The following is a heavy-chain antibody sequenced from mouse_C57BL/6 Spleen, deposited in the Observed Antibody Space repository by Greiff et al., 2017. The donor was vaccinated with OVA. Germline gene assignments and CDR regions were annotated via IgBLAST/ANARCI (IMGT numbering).Heavy chain of an antibody. CDR1: GYAFSSSW. CDR3: AREDWDRRYFDV. CDR2: IYPGDGDT. V-gene: IGHV1-82*01. Sequence: QVQLQQSGPELVKPGASVKISCKASGYAFSSSWMNWVKQRPGKGLEWIGRIYPGDGDTNYNGKFKGKATLTADKSSSTAYMQLSSLTSEDSAVYFCAREDWDRRYFDVWGTGTTVTVSS. J-gene: IGHJ1*03. D-gene: IGHD4-1*01.